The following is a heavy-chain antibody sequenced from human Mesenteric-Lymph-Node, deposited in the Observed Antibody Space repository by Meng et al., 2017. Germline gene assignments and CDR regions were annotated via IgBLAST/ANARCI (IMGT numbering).Heavy chain of an antibody. D-gene: IGHD3-22*01. J-gene: IGHJ4*02. CDR2: IIPILGIA. CDR1: GGTFSSYT. V-gene: IGHV1-69*09. CDR3: AREDSSGYSYYFDY. Sequence: VQLVQSGAEVKKPGSSVKVSCKASGGTFSSYTISWVRQAPGQGLEWMGRIIPILGIANYAQKFQGRVTITADKSTSTAYMELSSLRSEDTAVYYCAREDSSGYSYYFDYWGQGTLVTASS.